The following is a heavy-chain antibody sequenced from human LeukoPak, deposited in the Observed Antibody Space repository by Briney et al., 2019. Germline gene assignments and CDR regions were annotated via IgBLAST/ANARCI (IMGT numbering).Heavy chain of an antibody. Sequence: GGSLRLPCAASGFTISGYWMTWVRHPPGKGLEWVASIKQDGSEKLYVDSVKGRFTISRDTAGNSLSLQMNSLRDEDTAVYYCTRRNIAAAGDYQYNYMDGWGKGTTVTVSS. D-gene: IGHD6-13*01. CDR2: IKQDGSEK. V-gene: IGHV3-7*01. CDR1: GFTISGYW. CDR3: TRRNIAAAGDYQYNYMDG. J-gene: IGHJ6*03.